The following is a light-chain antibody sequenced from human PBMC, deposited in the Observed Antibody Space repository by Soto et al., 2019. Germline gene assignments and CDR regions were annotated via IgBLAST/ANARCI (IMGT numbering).Light chain of an antibody. J-gene: IGLJ3*02. V-gene: IGLV1-40*01. CDR1: SSNIGAGYD. CDR3: QSYDSSLSGSV. Sequence: QLVLTQPPSVSGAPGQRVTISCTGSSSNIGAGYDVHWYQQVPGTAPKLLIYDNINRPSGVPDRFSGSKSGTSASLAITGLQAEDEADYYCQSYDSSLSGSVFGGGTKLTVL. CDR2: DNI.